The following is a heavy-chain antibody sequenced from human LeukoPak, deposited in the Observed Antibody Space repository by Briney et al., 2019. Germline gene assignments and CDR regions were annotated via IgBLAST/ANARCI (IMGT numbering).Heavy chain of an antibody. D-gene: IGHD1-26*01. V-gene: IGHV3-9*01. CDR1: GFTFDDYA. CDR2: ISWNSGSI. J-gene: IGHJ4*02. CDR3: AKGPYSGSYPGPSYYFDY. Sequence: GGSLRLSCAASGFTFDDYAMHWVRQAPGKGLEWVSGISWNSGSIGYADSVKGRFTISRDNAKNSLYLQMNSLRAEDTALYYCAKGPYSGSYPGPSYYFDYWGQGTLVTVSS.